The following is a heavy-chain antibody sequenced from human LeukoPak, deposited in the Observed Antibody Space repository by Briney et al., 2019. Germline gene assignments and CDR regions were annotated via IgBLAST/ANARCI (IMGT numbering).Heavy chain of an antibody. CDR1: GFIFSNYA. D-gene: IGHD6-19*01. CDR3: AKQRVAGAPFFDY. Sequence: SGGSLRLSCSASGFIFSNYAMHWVRQAPGKGLEYVSAISSNGGSTYYADSVKGRFTISRDNSKNTLYLQMNSLRAEDTAVYYCAKQRVAGAPFFDYWGQGTLVTVSS. V-gene: IGHV3-64*04. CDR2: ISSNGGST. J-gene: IGHJ4*02.